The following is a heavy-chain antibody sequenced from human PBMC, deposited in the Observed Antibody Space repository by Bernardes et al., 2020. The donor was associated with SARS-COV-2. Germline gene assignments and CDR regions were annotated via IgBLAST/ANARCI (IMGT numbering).Heavy chain of an antibody. CDR1: GSSVSSGGYY. Sequence: LSLTCTVSGSSVSSGGYYWSWIRQPPGKGLEWVGFIYYNGNTNYNPSLKSRVTISVDTSKNQLSLKLTSVTAADTAVYYCARDVRGGTLDYWGQGTPVTVSS. V-gene: IGHV4-61*08. CDR3: ARDVRGGTLDY. J-gene: IGHJ4*02. CDR2: IYYNGNT. D-gene: IGHD2-15*01.